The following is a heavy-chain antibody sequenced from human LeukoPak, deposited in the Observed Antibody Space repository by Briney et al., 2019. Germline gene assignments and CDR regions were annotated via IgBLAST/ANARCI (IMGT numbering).Heavy chain of an antibody. CDR2: IYYSGST. Sequence: PSETLSLTCTVSGGSISSYYWSWIRQPPGKGLEWIGYIYYSGSTNYNPSLKSRVTISVDKSKNQFSLKLSSVTAADTAVYYCARARADSEGFDYWGQGTLVTVSS. CDR1: GGSISSYY. J-gene: IGHJ4*02. V-gene: IGHV4-59*12. D-gene: IGHD2-15*01. CDR3: ARARADSEGFDY.